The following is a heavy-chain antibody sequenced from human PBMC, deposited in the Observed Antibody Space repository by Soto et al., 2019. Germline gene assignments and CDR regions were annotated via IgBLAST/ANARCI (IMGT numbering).Heavy chain of an antibody. D-gene: IGHD6-25*01. CDR2: MNPSNGNA. CDR3: ARRKERSGPNYLDS. CDR1: GYTFITYD. V-gene: IGHV1-8*01. Sequence: QVQLVQSGAEVKKPGASVKVSCKASGYTFITYDINWVRQATGQGLEWMGWMNPSNGNAGYAQKFQGRVTMTRNTSISTAYMELSSLRSDDTAVYFCARRKERSGPNYLDSWGQGSLVTVSS. J-gene: IGHJ4*02.